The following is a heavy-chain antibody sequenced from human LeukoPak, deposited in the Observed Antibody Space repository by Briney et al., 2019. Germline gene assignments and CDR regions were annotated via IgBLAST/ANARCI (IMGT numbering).Heavy chain of an antibody. J-gene: IGHJ4*02. Sequence: GGSLRLSCAASGFTFSTYAMSWVRQAPGEGLQWVSGISNSGDSTYYLDSVKGRLTISRDNSKNTLHLQMSSLRAEDTALYYCVKDRCDRATCPEVWGQGTLVTVSS. CDR1: GFTFSTYA. CDR2: ISNSGDST. D-gene: IGHD1-14*01. CDR3: VKDRCDRATCPEV. V-gene: IGHV3-23*01.